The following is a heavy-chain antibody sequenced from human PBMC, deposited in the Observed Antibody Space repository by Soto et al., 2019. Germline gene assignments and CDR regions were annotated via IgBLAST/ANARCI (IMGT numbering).Heavy chain of an antibody. J-gene: IGHJ6*02. V-gene: IGHV4-59*08. Sequence: SETLSLTCTASGGSISSYYWSWIRQPPGKGLEWIGYISDSGSTNYNPSLKSRVTISVDTSNNQFSLKLSSVTAADTAVYYCARRIKYYYAMDVWGQGTTVTVSS. CDR3: ARRIKYYYAMDV. CDR1: GGSISSYY. CDR2: ISDSGST. D-gene: IGHD2-15*01.